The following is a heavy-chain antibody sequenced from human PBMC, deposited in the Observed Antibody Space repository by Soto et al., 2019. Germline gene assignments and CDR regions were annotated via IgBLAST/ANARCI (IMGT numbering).Heavy chain of an antibody. J-gene: IGHJ6*02. Sequence: VANIKQDGSEKYYVDSVKGRFTISRDNAKNSLYLQMNSLRAEDTAVYYCARIMYDYGGTRNYYYYGMDVWGQGTTVTVSS. CDR3: ARIMYDYGGTRNYYYYGMDV. CDR2: IKQDGSEK. V-gene: IGHV3-7*03. D-gene: IGHD4-17*01.